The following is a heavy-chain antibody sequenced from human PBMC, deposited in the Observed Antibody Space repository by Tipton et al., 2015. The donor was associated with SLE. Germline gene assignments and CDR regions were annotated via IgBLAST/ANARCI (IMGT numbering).Heavy chain of an antibody. D-gene: IGHD6-19*01. CDR1: GGSISSSSYY. V-gene: IGHV4-39*07. J-gene: IGHJ6*02. CDR3: AGEQWLVERGYYYYGMDV. CDR2: IYYSGST. Sequence: TLSLTCTVSGGSISSSSYYWGWIRQPPGKGLEWIGSIYYSGSTYYNPSLKSRVTISVDTSKNQFSLKLSSVTAADTAVYYCAGEQWLVERGYYYYGMDVWGQGTTVTVSS.